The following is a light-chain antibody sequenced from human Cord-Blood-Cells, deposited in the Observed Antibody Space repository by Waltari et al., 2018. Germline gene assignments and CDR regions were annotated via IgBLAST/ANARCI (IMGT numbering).Light chain of an antibody. Sequence: DLVMTQSPLSLPVTPGEPASISCRPRQSLLHSNGYNYLDWYLQKPGQSPQLLIYLGSNRASGGPDRFSGSGSGTDFTLKISRVEAEDVGVYYCMQALQTPLTFGGGTKVEIK. CDR2: LGS. CDR3: MQALQTPLT. V-gene: IGKV2-28*01. J-gene: IGKJ4*01. CDR1: QSLLHSNGYNY.